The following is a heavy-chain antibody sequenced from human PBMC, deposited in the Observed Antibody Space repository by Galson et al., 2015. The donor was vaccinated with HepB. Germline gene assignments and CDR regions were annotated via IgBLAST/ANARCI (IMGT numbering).Heavy chain of an antibody. CDR1: GYTFTSYA. J-gene: IGHJ4*02. D-gene: IGHD3-10*01. V-gene: IGHV1-3*01. CDR2: INAGNGNT. Sequence: SVKVSCKASGYTFTSYAMHWVRQAPGQRLEWMGWINAGNGNTKYSQKFQGRVTITRDTSASTAYMELSSLRSEDTAVYYCARDLGGRITMVRGVITGNAMGPFDYWGQGTLVTVSS. CDR3: ARDLGGRITMVRGVITGNAMGPFDY.